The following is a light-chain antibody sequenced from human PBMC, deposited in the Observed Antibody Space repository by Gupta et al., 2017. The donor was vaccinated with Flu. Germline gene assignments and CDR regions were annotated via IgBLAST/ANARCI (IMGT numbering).Light chain of an antibody. CDR2: QDR. V-gene: IGLV3-1*01. Sequence: ITCSGDKLGDKYVCWYRQKPGQSPVLVMYQDRKRPSGIPERYSGSNSANTATLTISGTQAMDEADYYCQVWHSATVFGTGSKVTVL. CDR3: QVWHSATV. J-gene: IGLJ1*01. CDR1: KLGDKY.